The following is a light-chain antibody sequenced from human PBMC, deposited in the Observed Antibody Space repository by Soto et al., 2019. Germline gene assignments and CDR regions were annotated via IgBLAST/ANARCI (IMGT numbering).Light chain of an antibody. J-gene: IGKJ4*01. CDR3: QQSYSIPPL. Sequence: DIQMTQSPSSLSASVGDRVTITCRASHTIYSYLNWYQQKPGRAPNLLIYGASSLQSGVPSRFSGSGSGTEFALTITSLQPEDFATYYCQQSYSIPPLFGGGTRVEIQ. CDR2: GAS. CDR1: HTIYSY. V-gene: IGKV1-39*01.